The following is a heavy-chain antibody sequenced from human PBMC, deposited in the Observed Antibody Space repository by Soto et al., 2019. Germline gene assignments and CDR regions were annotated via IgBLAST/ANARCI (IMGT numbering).Heavy chain of an antibody. CDR1: GGSISSGDYY. D-gene: IGHD3-10*01. CDR2: IYYSGST. CDR3: ASYGSGSYYNVTYYYYGMDV. V-gene: IGHV4-30-4*01. Sequence: QVQLQESGPGLVKPSQTLSLTCTVSGGSISSGDYYWSWIRQPPGKGLEWIGYIYYSGSTYYNPSLKSRVTISVDTSKNQFSLKLSSVTAADTDVYYCASYGSGSYYNVTYYYYGMDVWGQGTTVTVSS. J-gene: IGHJ6*02.